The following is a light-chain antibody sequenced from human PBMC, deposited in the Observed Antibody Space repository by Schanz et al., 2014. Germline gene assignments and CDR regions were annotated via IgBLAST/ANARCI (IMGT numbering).Light chain of an antibody. CDR3: HQYGISPFT. CDR2: GAS. Sequence: RVMTQSPATLSVSPGERATLSCRASQSVSSNLAWYQQKPGQAPRLLIYGASSRATGIPDRFSGSGSGTDFTLTISRLEPEDFAVYYCHQYGISPFTFGPGTKVDIK. J-gene: IGKJ3*01. CDR1: QSVSSN. V-gene: IGKV3-20*01.